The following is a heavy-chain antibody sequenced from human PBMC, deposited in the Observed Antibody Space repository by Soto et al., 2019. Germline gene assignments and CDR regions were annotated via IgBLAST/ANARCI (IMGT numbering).Heavy chain of an antibody. V-gene: IGHV1-3*01. CDR1: GYTFTSYA. CDR2: INAGNGNT. D-gene: IGHD6-19*01. CDR3: ARVFLSSGWYTGYYYGMDV. Sequence: ASVKVSCKASGYTFTSYAMHWVRQAPGQRLEWMGWINAGNGNTKYSQKFQGRVTITRDTSASTAYMELSSLRSDDTAVYYCARVFLSSGWYTGYYYGMDVWGQGTTVTVSS. J-gene: IGHJ6*02.